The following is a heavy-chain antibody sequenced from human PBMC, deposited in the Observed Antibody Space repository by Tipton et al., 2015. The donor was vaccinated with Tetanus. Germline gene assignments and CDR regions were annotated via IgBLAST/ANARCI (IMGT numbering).Heavy chain of an antibody. D-gene: IGHD3-22*01. V-gene: IGHV4-39*01. CDR1: GGSISSSSYY. CDR3: ARQTYDSSGYYNY. Sequence: TLSLTCTVSGGSISSSSYYWGWIRQPPGKGLEWIGNIYYSGSTYYNPSLKSRVTISVDTPKNQFSLKLSFLTAADTAVYYCARQTYDSSGYYNYWGQGTLVTVSS. CDR2: IYYSGST. J-gene: IGHJ4*02.